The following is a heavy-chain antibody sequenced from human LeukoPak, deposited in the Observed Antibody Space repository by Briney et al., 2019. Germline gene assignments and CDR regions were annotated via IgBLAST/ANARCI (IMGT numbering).Heavy chain of an antibody. CDR2: IYYSGYT. CDR3: ASGDMEAVAGEEEKGIDY. V-gene: IGHV4-39*07. Sequence: SETLSLTCTVSGGSISSSSYYWGWIRQPPGKGLEWIGSIYYSGYTYYNPSVESRVTISVDTSKNQFSLKLSSVTAADTAVYYCASGDMEAVAGEEEKGIDYWGQGTLVTVSS. J-gene: IGHJ4*02. D-gene: IGHD6-19*01. CDR1: GGSISSSSYY.